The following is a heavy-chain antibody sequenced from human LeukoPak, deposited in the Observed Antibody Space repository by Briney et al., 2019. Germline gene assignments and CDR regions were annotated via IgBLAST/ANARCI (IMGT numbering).Heavy chain of an antibody. CDR1: GFTFSSYG. CDR3: ARGDLWFGEYHHYGMDV. Sequence: GGSLRLSCAASGFTFSSYGMHWVRQAPGKGLEWVAVIWYDGSNKYYADSVKGRFTISRDNSKNTLYLQMNSLRAEDTAVYYCARGDLWFGEYHHYGMDVWGQGTTVTVSS. V-gene: IGHV3-33*01. CDR2: IWYDGSNK. J-gene: IGHJ6*02. D-gene: IGHD3-10*01.